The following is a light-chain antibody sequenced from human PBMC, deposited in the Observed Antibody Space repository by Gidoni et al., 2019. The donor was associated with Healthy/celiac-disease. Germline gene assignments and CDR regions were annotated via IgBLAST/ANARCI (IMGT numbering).Light chain of an antibody. CDR1: QSVSSSY. Sequence: IVLPHSPGTLSLSPGERATLSCRSSQSVSSSYLAWYQQKPGQAPRLLIYGASSRATGIPDRFSGSGSGTDFTLTISRLEPEDVAVYYCQQYGSSPWTFGQGTKVEIK. J-gene: IGKJ1*01. CDR3: QQYGSSPWT. CDR2: GAS. V-gene: IGKV3-20*01.